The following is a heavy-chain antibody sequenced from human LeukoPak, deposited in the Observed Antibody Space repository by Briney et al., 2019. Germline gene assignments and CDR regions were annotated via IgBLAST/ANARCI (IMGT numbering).Heavy chain of an antibody. Sequence: GSLRLSCAASGFTFSNAWMSWVRQAPGKGLEWVGRIKSKTDGGTTVYAAPVKGRFTISRDDSKNTLFLQMNSLNTEDTAVYYCTTVYILTGYYYFGYWGQGTLVTVSS. CDR2: IKSKTDGGTT. J-gene: IGHJ4*02. CDR3: TTVYILTGYYYFGY. CDR1: GFTFSNAW. D-gene: IGHD3-9*01. V-gene: IGHV3-15*01.